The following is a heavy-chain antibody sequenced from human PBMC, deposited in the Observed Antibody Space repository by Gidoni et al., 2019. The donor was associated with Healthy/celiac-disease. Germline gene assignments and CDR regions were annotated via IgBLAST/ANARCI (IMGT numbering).Heavy chain of an antibody. D-gene: IGHD3-10*01. V-gene: IGHV1-8*01. J-gene: IGHJ6*03. CDR3: ARAYYGSGPPYYYYYYMDV. Sequence: SGNTGYAQKFQGRVTMTRNTSISTAYMELSSLRSEDTAVYYCARAYYGSGPPYYYYYYMDVWGKGTTVTVSS. CDR2: SGNT.